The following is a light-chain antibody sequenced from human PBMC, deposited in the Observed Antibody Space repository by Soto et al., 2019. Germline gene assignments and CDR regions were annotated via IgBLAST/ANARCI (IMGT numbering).Light chain of an antibody. Sequence: QSALTQPASVSGSLGQSITLSCTGTSSDVGGYNYVSWYQQHPGKAPKLIIFEVTNRPSGVSHRFSASKSGNTASLTISGLQAEDEADYYCSSYAISSTWVFGGGTKLTVL. J-gene: IGLJ3*02. CDR2: EVT. CDR1: SSDVGGYNY. CDR3: SSYAISSTWV. V-gene: IGLV2-14*01.